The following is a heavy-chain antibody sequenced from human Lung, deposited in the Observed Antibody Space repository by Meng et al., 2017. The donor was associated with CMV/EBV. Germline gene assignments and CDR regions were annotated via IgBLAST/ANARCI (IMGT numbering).Heavy chain of an antibody. D-gene: IGHD6-13*01. J-gene: IGHJ4*02. Sequence: AXVXVSXXASGYTFTNYYIHWVRQAPGQGLEWMGIINPSDDTTSYAQKFQGRVTMTRDTSTSTVYMELSSLRSDDTALYYCASDLGYSSSYYLQYYFDYWGQGTXVTVSS. CDR3: ASDLGYSSSYYLQYYFDY. V-gene: IGHV1-46*01. CDR2: INPSDDTT. CDR1: GYTFTNYY.